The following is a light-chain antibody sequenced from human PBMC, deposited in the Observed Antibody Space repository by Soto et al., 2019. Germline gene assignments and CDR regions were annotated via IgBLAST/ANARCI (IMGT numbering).Light chain of an antibody. J-gene: IGKJ5*01. V-gene: IGKV1-9*01. CDR3: QQLNSFPIT. CDR2: AAS. CDR1: QAISSY. Sequence: DIQLTQAPALLSASAGDRVSITCGASQAISSYLAWYQQKPGRAPKLLIYAASTLQSGVPSRFSGSGSGTEFNLTITSLQTEDFATYYCQQLNSFPITFGQGTRLEIK.